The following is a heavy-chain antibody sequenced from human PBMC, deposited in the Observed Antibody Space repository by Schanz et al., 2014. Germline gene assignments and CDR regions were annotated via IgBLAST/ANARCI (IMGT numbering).Heavy chain of an antibody. D-gene: IGHD4-17*01. CDR1: GFTFSSYG. V-gene: IGHV3-33*06. CDR3: AKDMHKDYGGKPQAFDI. Sequence: QVQLVESGGGVVQPGRSLRLSCAASGFTFSSYGMHWVRQAPGKGLEWVAVIWYDGNNKFYADSVKGRFIISRDNSKNTLDLQMNSLRDEDTALYYCAKDMHKDYGGKPQAFDIGGQGTMGTGSP. J-gene: IGHJ3*02. CDR2: IWYDGNNK.